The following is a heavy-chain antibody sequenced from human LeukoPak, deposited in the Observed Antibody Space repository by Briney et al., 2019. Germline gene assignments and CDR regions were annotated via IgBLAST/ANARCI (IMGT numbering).Heavy chain of an antibody. D-gene: IGHD4-17*01. Sequence: PSETLSLTCAVYGGSFSGYHWSWIRQPPGKGLEWIGEINHSGSTNYNPSLKSRVTISVDTSKNQFSLKLSSVTAADTAVYYCASVYGDYGSPASPIDYWGQGTLVTVSS. CDR1: GGSFSGYH. CDR2: INHSGST. CDR3: ASVYGDYGSPASPIDY. V-gene: IGHV4-34*01. J-gene: IGHJ4*02.